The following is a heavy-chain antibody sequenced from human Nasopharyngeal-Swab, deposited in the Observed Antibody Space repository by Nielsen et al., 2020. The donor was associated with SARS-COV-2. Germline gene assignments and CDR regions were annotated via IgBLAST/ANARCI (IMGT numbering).Heavy chain of an antibody. Sequence: SETLSLTCAVYGGSLSGYYWSWIRKPPGKGLEWIGEINHSGSTNYNPSLKSRVTISVDTSKNQFSLKLSSVTAADTAVYYCARTYCGGDCYSSVYYFDYWGQGTLVTVSS. J-gene: IGHJ4*02. CDR1: GGSLSGYY. CDR3: ARTYCGGDCYSSVYYFDY. CDR2: INHSGST. V-gene: IGHV4-34*01. D-gene: IGHD2-21*02.